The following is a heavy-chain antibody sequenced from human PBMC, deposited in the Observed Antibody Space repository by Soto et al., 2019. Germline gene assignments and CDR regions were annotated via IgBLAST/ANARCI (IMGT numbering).Heavy chain of an antibody. CDR2: ISDSGGST. CDR1: GFTFSSYA. V-gene: IGHV3-23*01. D-gene: IGHD6-13*01. J-gene: IGHJ4*02. Sequence: EVQLLESGGGLVQPGGSLRLSCAASGFTFSSYAMSWVRQAPGKGLEWVSAISDSGGSTYYADSVKGRFTISRDNSKNTLYLQMNSLRAEDAAVYYCAKAPSSSWCPFDYWGQGTLVTVSS. CDR3: AKAPSSSWCPFDY.